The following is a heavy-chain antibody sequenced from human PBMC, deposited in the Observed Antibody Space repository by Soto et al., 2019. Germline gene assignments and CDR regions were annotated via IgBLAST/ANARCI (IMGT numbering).Heavy chain of an antibody. V-gene: IGHV1-3*01. CDR3: ARGGSTGWLGGYYYHGMDV. Sequence: QVQLVQSGAEVKKPGASVTLSCTASGYTFTNYAIHWVRQAPGQRLEWVGWVNAGNGNTQYSQSFQGKVTITRDTSASTAYMGLSSLTSEDTAVYCCARGGSTGWLGGYYYHGMDVWGQGTTVTVSS. CDR2: VNAGNGNT. CDR1: GYTFTNYA. D-gene: IGHD2-2*01. J-gene: IGHJ6*02.